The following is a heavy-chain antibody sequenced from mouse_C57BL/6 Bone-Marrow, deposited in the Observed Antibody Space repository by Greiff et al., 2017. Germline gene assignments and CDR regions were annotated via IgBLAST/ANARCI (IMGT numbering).Heavy chain of an antibody. Sequence: QVQLQQPGAELVKPGASVKMSCKASGYTFTSYWITWVKQRPGQGLEWIGDIYPGSGSTNYNEKFKSKATLTVDTSSSTAYMQLSSLTSEDSAVYYCARSGRYYDYTCDDWGQGTTLTVSS. CDR1: GYTFTSYW. CDR3: ARSGRYYDYTCDD. D-gene: IGHD2-4*01. V-gene: IGHV1-55*01. J-gene: IGHJ2*01. CDR2: IYPGSGST.